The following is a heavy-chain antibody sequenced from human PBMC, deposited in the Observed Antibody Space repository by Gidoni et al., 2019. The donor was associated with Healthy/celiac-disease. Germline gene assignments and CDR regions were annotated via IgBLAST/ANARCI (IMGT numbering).Heavy chain of an antibody. Sequence: QVQLQQWGAGLLKPSETLSLTCAVYGGSFSGYYWSWLRQPPGKGLEWIGEINHSGSTNYNPSLKSRVTISVDTSKNQFSLKLSSVTAADTAVYYCARGRGAYSSSWYFRLWYFDLWGRGTLVTVSS. J-gene: IGHJ2*01. CDR2: INHSGST. CDR3: ARGRGAYSSSWYFRLWYFDL. D-gene: IGHD6-13*01. CDR1: GGSFSGYY. V-gene: IGHV4-34*01.